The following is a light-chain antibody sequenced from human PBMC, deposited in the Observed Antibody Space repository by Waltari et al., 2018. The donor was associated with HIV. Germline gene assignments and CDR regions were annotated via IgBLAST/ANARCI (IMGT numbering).Light chain of an antibody. CDR1: NIGSKS. CDR2: DDS. J-gene: IGLJ1*01. CDR3: QLWDSSSDHPPYV. V-gene: IGLV3-21*02. Sequence: SYVLTQPPSTSVAPGQTARITCGGHNIGSKSVHWNQQKPGQAPVLVVYDDSDRPSGLPERVSGSNSGNTATLTISRVEAGDKADSYCQLWDSSSDHPPYVFGTGTKVTGL.